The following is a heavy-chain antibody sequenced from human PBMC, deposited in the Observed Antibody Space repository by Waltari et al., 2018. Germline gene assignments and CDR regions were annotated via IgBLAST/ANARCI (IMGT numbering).Heavy chain of an antibody. CDR2: VSYSGTT. J-gene: IGHJ3*01. D-gene: IGHD5-12*01. CDR3: ATYIGASVGTAAFDV. CDR1: GVSITSNRHY. Sequence: QLQLQESGPRLVRPSETLSLICRVSGVSITSNRHYWAWIRQSPGPGLGWFGIVSYSGTTYISPSLKSRVSVSRDTSKNQVSLILGSVTAADMAVYYCATYIGASVGTAAFDVWGQGTMVTVSS. V-gene: IGHV4-39*01.